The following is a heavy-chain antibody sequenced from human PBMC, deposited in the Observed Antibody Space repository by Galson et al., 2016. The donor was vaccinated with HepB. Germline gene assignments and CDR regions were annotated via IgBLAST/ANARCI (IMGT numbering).Heavy chain of an antibody. CDR3: VREDYGDDPVYYYYYGMDV. V-gene: IGHV3-74*01. Sequence: SLRLSCAASGFPFSRYWMHWVRQGPGKGLVWVSRINSDGSSTIYAGSVRGRFTISRDNAKNMLYLEMNSLRAEDTALYYCVREDYGDDPVYYYYYGMDVWGQGTTVSVSS. CDR1: GFPFSRYW. CDR2: INSDGSST. J-gene: IGHJ6*02. D-gene: IGHD4-17*01.